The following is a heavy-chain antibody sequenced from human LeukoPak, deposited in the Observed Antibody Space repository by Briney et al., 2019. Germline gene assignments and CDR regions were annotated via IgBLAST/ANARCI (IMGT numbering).Heavy chain of an antibody. CDR2: INPSGGST. CDR1: GYTFSSYY. CDR3: ARGVVAATEDYFDY. V-gene: IGHV1-46*01. D-gene: IGHD2-15*01. Sequence: ASVKVACKASGYTFSSYYMNWVRQAPGQGLEWMGIINPSGGSTRYAQKFQGRVTMTRDTSTSTVYMELSSLRSEDTAVYYCARGVVAATEDYFDYWGQGTLVTVSS. J-gene: IGHJ4*02.